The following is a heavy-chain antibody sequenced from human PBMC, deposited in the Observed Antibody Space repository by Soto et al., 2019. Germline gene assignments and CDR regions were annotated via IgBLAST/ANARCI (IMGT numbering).Heavy chain of an antibody. V-gene: IGHV1-18*01. Sequence: GASVKVSCKASGYSFSFYGINWVRQAPGQGLEWMGWINPSDGNRNFAQKFEDRVTISRDNSKNTLYLQMNSLRAEDTAVYYCAKSLSVGATTPFDYWGQGTLVTVSS. CDR2: INPSDGNR. CDR3: AKSLSVGATTPFDY. J-gene: IGHJ4*02. CDR1: GYSFSFYG. D-gene: IGHD1-26*01.